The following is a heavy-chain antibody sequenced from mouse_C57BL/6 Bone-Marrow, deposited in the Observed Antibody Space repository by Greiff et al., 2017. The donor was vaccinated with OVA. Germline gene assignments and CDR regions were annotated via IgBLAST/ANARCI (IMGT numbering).Heavy chain of an antibody. CDR2: IYPGNGDT. J-gene: IGHJ1*03. D-gene: IGHD1-1*01. Sequence: QVQLQQSGAELVRPGASVKMSCKASGYTFTSYNMHWVKQTPRQGLEWIGAIYPGNGDTSYNQKFKGKATLTVDKSSSTAYMQLSSLTSEDSAVYFCARWEGDYYGSSVWYFDVWGTGTTVTVSS. V-gene: IGHV1-12*01. CDR3: ARWEGDYYGSSVWYFDV. CDR1: GYTFTSYN.